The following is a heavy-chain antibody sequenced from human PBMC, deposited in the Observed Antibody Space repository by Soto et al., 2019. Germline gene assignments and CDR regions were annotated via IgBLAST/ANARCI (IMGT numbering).Heavy chain of an antibody. CDR3: AKSYSSSSGYYYGMDV. V-gene: IGHV3-23*01. Sequence: EVQLLESGGGFVQPGGSLRLSCAASGFTFSSYAMSWVRQAPGKGLEWVSAISGSGGSTYYADSVKGRFTISRDNSKNTLYLQMNSLRAEDTAVYYCAKSYSSSSGYYYGMDVWGQGTTVTVSS. CDR1: GFTFSSYA. CDR2: ISGSGGST. J-gene: IGHJ6*02. D-gene: IGHD6-6*01.